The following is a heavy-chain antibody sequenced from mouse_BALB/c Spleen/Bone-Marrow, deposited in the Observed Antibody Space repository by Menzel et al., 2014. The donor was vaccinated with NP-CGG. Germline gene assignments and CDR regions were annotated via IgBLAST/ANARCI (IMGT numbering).Heavy chain of an antibody. J-gene: IGHJ4*01. V-gene: IGHV14-3*02. CDR2: IDPANGNT. CDR1: GFNIKDTY. Sequence: EVKLVESGAELVKPGASVKLSCTASGFNIKDTYMHWVKQRPEQGLEWIGRIDPANGNTKYDPKFQGKATITADTSSNTAYLQLSSLTSEDTAVYYCARPIFHWGQGTSVTVSS. CDR3: ARPIFH.